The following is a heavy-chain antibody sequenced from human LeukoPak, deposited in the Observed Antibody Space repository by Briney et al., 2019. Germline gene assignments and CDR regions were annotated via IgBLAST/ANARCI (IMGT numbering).Heavy chain of an antibody. Sequence: PGGPLRLSCEASGVTFSSYVMSWVRQAPGKGPEWVSGISGSGGGTYYADFVKGRFAISRDNSKNTLYLQMNSLRAEDSAVYYCVQEGPRGLAFDVWGQGTKVTVSS. J-gene: IGHJ3*01. CDR1: GVTFSSYV. CDR3: VQEGPRGLAFDV. CDR2: ISGSGGGT. V-gene: IGHV3-23*01.